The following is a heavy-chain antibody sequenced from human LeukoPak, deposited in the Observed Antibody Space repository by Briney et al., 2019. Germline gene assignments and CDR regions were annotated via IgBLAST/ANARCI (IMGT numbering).Heavy chain of an antibody. D-gene: IGHD6-13*01. CDR3: ARAQQQLVQGYFQH. V-gene: IGHV3-64*01. J-gene: IGHJ1*01. Sequence: GGSLRLSCAASGFTFSSYAMHWVRQAPWKGLEYVSAISSNGGSTYYANSVKGRFTISRDNSKNTLYLQMGSLRAEDMAVYYCARAQQQLVQGYFQHWGQGTLVTVSS. CDR2: ISSNGGST. CDR1: GFTFSSYA.